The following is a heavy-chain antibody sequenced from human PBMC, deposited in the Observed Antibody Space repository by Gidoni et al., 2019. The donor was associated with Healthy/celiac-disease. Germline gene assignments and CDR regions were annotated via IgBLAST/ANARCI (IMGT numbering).Heavy chain of an antibody. D-gene: IGHD3-10*01. CDR3: ARSHYYGSGRRWFDP. V-gene: IGHV4-34*01. J-gene: IGHJ5*02. CDR2: INHSGST. CDR1: GGSFSGYS. Sequence: QVQLQQWGAGLLKPSETLSLTCAVYGGSFSGYSWSWIRQPPGKGLEWIGEINHSGSTNYNPSLKSRVTISVDTSKNQFSLKLSSVTAADTAVYYCARSHYYGSGRRWFDPWGQGTLVTVSP.